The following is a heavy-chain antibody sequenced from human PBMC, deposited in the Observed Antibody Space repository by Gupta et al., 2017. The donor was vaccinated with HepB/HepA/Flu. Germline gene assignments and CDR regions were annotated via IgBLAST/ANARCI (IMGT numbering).Heavy chain of an antibody. CDR3: ASTFWSGYSYYYGMDV. D-gene: IGHD3-3*01. J-gene: IGHJ6*02. CDR2: IYYSGST. Sequence: QVQLQESGPGLVKPSQTLSLTCTVSGGSISSGGYYWSWIRQHPGKGLEWIGYIYYSGSTYYNPSLKSRVTISVDTSKNQFSLKLSSVTAADTAVYYCASTFWSGYSYYYGMDVWGQGTTVTVSS. CDR1: GGSISSGGYY. V-gene: IGHV4-31*03.